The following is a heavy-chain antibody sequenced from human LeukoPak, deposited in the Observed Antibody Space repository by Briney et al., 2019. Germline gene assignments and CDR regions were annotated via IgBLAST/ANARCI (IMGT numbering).Heavy chain of an antibody. D-gene: IGHD3-22*01. CDR3: AKLTDGHSKYYYDSSGYYYGGGYYFDY. Sequence: GGSLRLSCAASGSTFSSYAMSWVRQAPGKGLEWVSAISGSGGSTYYADSVKGRFTISRDNSKNTLYLQMNSLRAEDTAVYYCAKLTDGHSKYYYDSSGYYYGGGYYFDYWGQGTLVTVSS. J-gene: IGHJ4*02. V-gene: IGHV3-23*01. CDR2: ISGSGGST. CDR1: GSTFSSYA.